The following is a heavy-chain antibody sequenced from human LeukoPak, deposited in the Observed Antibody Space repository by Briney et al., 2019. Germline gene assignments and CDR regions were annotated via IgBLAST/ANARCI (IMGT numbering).Heavy chain of an antibody. Sequence: SETLSLTCTVSGDSISSYYWSWIRQPPGKGLEWIGYFYYSGTTNYNPSLKSRVTISVDTSKNQFSLKLSSVTAADTAVYYCARGVYIAAAQYGYWGQGTLVTVSS. CDR3: ARGVYIAAAQYGY. V-gene: IGHV4-59*01. CDR2: FYYSGTT. CDR1: GDSISSYY. D-gene: IGHD6-13*01. J-gene: IGHJ4*02.